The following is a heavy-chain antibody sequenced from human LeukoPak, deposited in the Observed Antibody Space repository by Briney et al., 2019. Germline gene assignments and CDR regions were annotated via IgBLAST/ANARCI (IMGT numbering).Heavy chain of an antibody. CDR1: GYTFTDHG. CDR2: MSVFNGYA. Sequence: ASVKISCRASGYTFTDHGITWVRQDPGRGFEWLGWMSVFNGYANSAPRFQDRVTMTTDASTRTAYMEMRGLQSDDTAVYYCARAIGRVDYYGVDVWGQGTTVIVFS. V-gene: IGHV1-18*01. CDR3: ARAIGRVDYYGVDV. J-gene: IGHJ6*02. D-gene: IGHD3-16*01.